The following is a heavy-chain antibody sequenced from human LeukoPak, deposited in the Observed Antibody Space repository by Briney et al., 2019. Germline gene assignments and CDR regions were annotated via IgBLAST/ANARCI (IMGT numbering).Heavy chain of an antibody. Sequence: ASVKVSCKASGYTFTGYYMHWVRQAPGQGLEWMGWINPNSGGTNYAQKFQGRVTMTRDTSISTAYMELSRLRSDDTAVYYCARDLPDIVVVPAASVDVWGQGTTVTVSS. D-gene: IGHD2-2*01. J-gene: IGHJ6*02. CDR1: GYTFTGYY. V-gene: IGHV1-2*02. CDR2: INPNSGGT. CDR3: ARDLPDIVVVPAASVDV.